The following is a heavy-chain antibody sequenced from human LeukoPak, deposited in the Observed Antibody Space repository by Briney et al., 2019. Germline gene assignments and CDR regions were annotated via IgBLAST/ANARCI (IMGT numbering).Heavy chain of an antibody. CDR3: ARSNRESPSGTGDL. CDR2: IKQDGSEK. J-gene: IGHJ5*02. CDR1: GFTFSSHW. Sequence: QPGGSLRLSCAASGFTFSSHWMSWVHQGPGKGLEWVANIKQDGSEKYYVDSVKGRFTISRDNAKNSLYLLMNSLRAEDTAVYYCARSNRESPSGTGDLWGQGTLVTVSS. D-gene: IGHD3-10*01. V-gene: IGHV3-7*03.